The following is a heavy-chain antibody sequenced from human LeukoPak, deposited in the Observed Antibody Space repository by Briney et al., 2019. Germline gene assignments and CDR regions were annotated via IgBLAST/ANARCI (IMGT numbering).Heavy chain of an antibody. CDR3: ARLSYSSGWYYYYGMDV. CDR1: GGSISSGGYY. Sequence: PSQTLSLTCTVSGGSISSGGYYWSWIRQHPGKGLEWIGYIYYSGSTNYNPSLKSRVTISVDTSKNQFSLKLSSVTAADTAVYYCARLSYSSGWYYYYGMDVWGQGTTVTVSS. V-gene: IGHV4-61*08. J-gene: IGHJ6*02. D-gene: IGHD6-19*01. CDR2: IYYSGST.